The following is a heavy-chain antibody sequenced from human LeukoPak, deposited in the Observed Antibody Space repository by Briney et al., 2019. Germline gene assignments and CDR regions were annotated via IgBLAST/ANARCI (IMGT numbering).Heavy chain of an antibody. CDR2: IYYSGST. V-gene: IGHV4-59*08. CDR3: ARHVREFSSLGY. D-gene: IGHD6-6*01. Sequence: PSETLSLTCNVSGDSISGYYWSWIRQPPGKGLEWIGYIYYSGSTNYNPSLKSRVTISVDTSKNQFSLKLSSVTAADTAVYYCARHVREFSSLGYWGQGTQVTVSS. J-gene: IGHJ4*02. CDR1: GDSISGYY.